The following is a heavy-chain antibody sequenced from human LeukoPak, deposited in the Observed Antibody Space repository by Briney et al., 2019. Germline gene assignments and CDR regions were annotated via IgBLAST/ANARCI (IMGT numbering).Heavy chain of an antibody. J-gene: IGHJ4*02. Sequence: GASVKVSCKASGYTFTDLYMHWVRQAPGQGLEWMGWINCNSGGTNYAQKFQGRVTMTRDTSISTAYMELSRLTSDDTAVYYCARASDIARPFDYWGQGTLVTVSS. CDR2: INCNSGGT. V-gene: IGHV1-2*02. CDR3: ARASDIARPFDY. CDR1: GYTFTDLY. D-gene: IGHD2-15*01.